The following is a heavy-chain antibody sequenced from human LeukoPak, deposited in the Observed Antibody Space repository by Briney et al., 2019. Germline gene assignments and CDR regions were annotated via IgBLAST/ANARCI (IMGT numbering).Heavy chain of an antibody. CDR3: ARTQWVTGRPEEY. Sequence: PSETLSLTCTVYGASFSADCWSWVRQPPGKGLEWIGEINHGGITNYNPSLTSRVTISLDTSKNQFSLRLNSVIAADTAVYYSARTQWVTGRPEEYWGRGTLVTVSS. J-gene: IGHJ4*02. D-gene: IGHD1-26*01. V-gene: IGHV4-34*01. CDR2: INHGGIT. CDR1: GASFSADC.